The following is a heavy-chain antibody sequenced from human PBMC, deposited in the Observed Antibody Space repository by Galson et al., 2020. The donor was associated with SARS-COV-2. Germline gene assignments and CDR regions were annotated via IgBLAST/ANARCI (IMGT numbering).Heavy chain of an antibody. V-gene: IGHV1-69*13. CDR2: IIPIFGTA. D-gene: IGHD2-2*01. Sequence: SVKVSCKAPGGTFSSYAISWVRQAPGQGLEWMGGIIPIFGTANYAQKLQGRVTITADESTSTAYMELSSLRSEDTAVYYCARVPEYCSSTSCSYYYYYYMDVWGKGTTVTVSS. J-gene: IGHJ6*03. CDR1: GGTFSSYA. CDR3: ARVPEYCSSTSCSYYYYYYMDV.